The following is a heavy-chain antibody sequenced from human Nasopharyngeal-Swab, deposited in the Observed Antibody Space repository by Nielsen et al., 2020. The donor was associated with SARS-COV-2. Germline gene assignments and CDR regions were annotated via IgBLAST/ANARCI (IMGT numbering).Heavy chain of an antibody. J-gene: IGHJ1*01. CDR2: TEIGGTP. CDR1: GLTVSSTY. CDR3: ARDLGGGYCTTTNCPGS. Sequence: LSLTCAVSGLTVSSTYMSWVRQAPGKGLEWGSVTEIGGTPHYEDSVKGRFSISRDSSTNTLYLQMNNVRDEDTAVYYCARDLGGGYCTTTNCPGSWGQGTLVTVSS. D-gene: IGHD2-2*01. V-gene: IGHV3-53*01.